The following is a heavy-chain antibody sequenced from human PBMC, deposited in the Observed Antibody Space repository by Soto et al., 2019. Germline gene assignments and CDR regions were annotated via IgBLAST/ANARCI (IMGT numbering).Heavy chain of an antibody. J-gene: IGHJ3*02. CDR2: IYWDDDK. CDR3: AHRVSLLHTWNYGAFDI. D-gene: IGHD1-7*01. CDR1: GFSLSTHGVG. Sequence: QITLKESGPTLVEPPQTLTLTCTFSGFSLSTHGVGVGWIRQPPGEALEWLALIYWDDDKRYNPSLKSRLTVTKATSKNQVVLTMPNMDPVDTATYYCAHRVSLLHTWNYGAFDIWGQGTMVTVSS. V-gene: IGHV2-5*02.